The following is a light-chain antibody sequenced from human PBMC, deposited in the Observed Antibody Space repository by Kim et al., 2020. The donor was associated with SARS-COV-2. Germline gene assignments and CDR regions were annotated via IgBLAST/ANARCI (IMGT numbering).Light chain of an antibody. CDR1: QSVGSNY. Sequence: IVLTQSPGTLSLSPGERATLSCRASQSVGSNYLAWYPQKPGQPPRLVMYGASSRATGIPDRFSGSGSGTDFTLTINRLEPEDFVVYYCQQYGASPDTFGQGTKLEI. J-gene: IGKJ2*01. V-gene: IGKV3-20*01. CDR3: QQYGASPDT. CDR2: GAS.